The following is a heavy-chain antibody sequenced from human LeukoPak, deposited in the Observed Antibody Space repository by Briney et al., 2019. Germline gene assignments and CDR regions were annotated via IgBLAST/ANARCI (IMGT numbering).Heavy chain of an antibody. CDR1: GGSISSSNW. Sequence: PSETLPLTCAVSGGSISSSNWWSWVRQTPGKGLEWIGEIYHSGSTNYNPSLKSRVTISVDKSKNQFSLKLSSVTAADTAVYYCARMAGDSSGYYFDYWGQGTLVTVSS. D-gene: IGHD3-22*01. V-gene: IGHV4-4*02. CDR3: ARMAGDSSGYYFDY. CDR2: IYHSGST. J-gene: IGHJ4*02.